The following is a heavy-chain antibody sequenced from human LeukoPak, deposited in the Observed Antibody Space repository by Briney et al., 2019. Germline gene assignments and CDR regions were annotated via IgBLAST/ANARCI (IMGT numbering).Heavy chain of an antibody. CDR3: ARDIGYSGYHDY. CDR1: GFTFSSYS. D-gene: IGHD5-12*01. CDR2: ISSSSSYI. Sequence: PGGSLRLSCAASGFTFSSYSMNWVRQAPGKGLEWVSSISSSSSYIHYADSVKGRFTISRDNAKNSLYLQMNSLRAEDTAVYYRARDIGYSGYHDYWGQGTLVTVSS. J-gene: IGHJ4*02. V-gene: IGHV3-21*01.